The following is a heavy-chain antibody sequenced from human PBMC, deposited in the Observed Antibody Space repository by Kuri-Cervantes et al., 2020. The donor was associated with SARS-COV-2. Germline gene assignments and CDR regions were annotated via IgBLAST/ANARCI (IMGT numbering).Heavy chain of an antibody. J-gene: IGHJ5*02. CDR2: INPSGGST. CDR1: GYTFTSYY. V-gene: IGHV1-46*01. Sequence: ASVKASCKASGYTFTSYYMHWVRQAPGQGLEWMGIINPSGGSTSYAQKFQGRVTITADKSTSTAYMELSSLRSEDTAVYYCARDKADWNYDLWFDPWGQGTLVTVSS. D-gene: IGHD1-7*01. CDR3: ARDKADWNYDLWFDP.